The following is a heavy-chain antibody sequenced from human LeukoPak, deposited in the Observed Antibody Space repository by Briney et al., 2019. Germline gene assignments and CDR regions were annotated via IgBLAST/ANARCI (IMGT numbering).Heavy chain of an antibody. CDR1: GYTFTGYH. V-gene: IGHV1-2*02. Sequence: ASVKVSCKASGYTFTGYHMHWMRQAPGQGLEWMGWINPNSGGTNYAQKFQGRVTMTRDTSISTAYMELSRLRSDDTAVYYCARAYYYDSSGFVGYWGQGTLVTVSS. CDR3: ARAYYYDSSGFVGY. J-gene: IGHJ4*02. D-gene: IGHD3-22*01. CDR2: INPNSGGT.